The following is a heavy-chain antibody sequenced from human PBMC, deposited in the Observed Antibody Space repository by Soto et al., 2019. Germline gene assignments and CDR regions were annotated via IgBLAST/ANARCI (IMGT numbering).Heavy chain of an antibody. V-gene: IGHV1-69*02. CDR3: ARSSYDGSGSQFGYNWFDP. J-gene: IGHJ5*02. Sequence: QVQLVQSGAEVKKPGSSVKVSCKASGGTFSSYTISWVRQAPGQGLEWMGRIIPILGIANYAQKLQGRVRITADKSTSTAYMELSSLRSEDTAVYYCARSSYDGSGSQFGYNWFDPWGQGTLVTVSS. CDR1: GGTFSSYT. D-gene: IGHD3-10*01. CDR2: IIPILGIA.